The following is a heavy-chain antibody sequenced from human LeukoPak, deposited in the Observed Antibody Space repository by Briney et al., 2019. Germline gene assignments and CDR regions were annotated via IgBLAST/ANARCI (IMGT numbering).Heavy chain of an antibody. V-gene: IGHV4-31*03. Sequence: SETLSLTCTVSGGSISSGGYYWSWIRQHPGKGLEWIGYIYYSGSTYYNPSLKSRVTISVDTSKNQFSLKLSSVTAADTAVYYCARSHPPYYYDSSGYYYFDYWGQGTLVTVSS. CDR1: GGSISSGGYY. CDR3: ARSHPPYYYDSSGYYYFDY. D-gene: IGHD3-22*01. J-gene: IGHJ4*02. CDR2: IYYSGST.